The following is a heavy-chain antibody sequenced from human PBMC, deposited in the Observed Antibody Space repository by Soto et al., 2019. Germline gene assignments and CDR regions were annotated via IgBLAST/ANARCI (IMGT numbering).Heavy chain of an antibody. D-gene: IGHD3-22*01. CDR3: ATNGGYYDSSGPKYFQH. J-gene: IGHJ1*01. Sequence: PSETLSLTCTVSGGSIRTGGYYWSWIRQLPGKGLECIGYIYFSGTTYYNPSLKSRVTISVDASKSQFSLKLTSVTAADTAVYYCATNGGYYDSSGPKYFQHWGQGTLVTVSS. CDR2: IYFSGTT. V-gene: IGHV4-31*03. CDR1: GGSIRTGGYY.